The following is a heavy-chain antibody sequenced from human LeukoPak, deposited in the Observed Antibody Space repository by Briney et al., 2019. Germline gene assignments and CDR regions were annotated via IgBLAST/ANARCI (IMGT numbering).Heavy chain of an antibody. V-gene: IGHV5-51*01. J-gene: IGHJ4*02. CDR2: IYTGDSDT. CDR3: AQFRGELMDGLDS. Sequence: GESLKISCKASGYRVGTSWIAWVRQMPGKGLEWMGVIYTGDSDTRYSPSFQGQVTISADKSLKTAYVQWTSLKASDTAMYYDAQFRGELMDGLDSWGQGTLVTVS. D-gene: IGHD1-26*01. CDR1: GYRVGTSW.